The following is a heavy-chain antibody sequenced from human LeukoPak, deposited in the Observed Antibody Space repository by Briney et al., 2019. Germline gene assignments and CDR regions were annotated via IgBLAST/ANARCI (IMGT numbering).Heavy chain of an antibody. J-gene: IGHJ5*02. Sequence: GGSLRLSCAASGFTFRNYWMHWVRQVPGKGLVWVSRIRSDGSITAYADSVKGRFTIFRDNAKNTLYLQMNSLRAEDTAVYYCARSDWFDPWGQGTLVTVSS. CDR2: IRSDGSIT. CDR1: GFTFRNYW. V-gene: IGHV3-74*01. CDR3: ARSDWFDP.